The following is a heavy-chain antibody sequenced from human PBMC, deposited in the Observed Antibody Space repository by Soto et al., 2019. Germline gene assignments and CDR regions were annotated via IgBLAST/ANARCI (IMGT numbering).Heavy chain of an antibody. Sequence: QVQLVQSGAEVKKPGSSVKVSCKASGGTFSSYAISWVRQAPGQGLEWVGGIIPIFGTANYAQKFQGRVTITADESTSTAYMELSSLRSEDTAVYYCARDPRPPGNDYGAPGYFDLWGRGTLVTVSS. V-gene: IGHV1-69*12. CDR1: GGTFSSYA. CDR3: ARDPRPPGNDYGAPGYFDL. D-gene: IGHD4-17*01. J-gene: IGHJ2*01. CDR2: IIPIFGTA.